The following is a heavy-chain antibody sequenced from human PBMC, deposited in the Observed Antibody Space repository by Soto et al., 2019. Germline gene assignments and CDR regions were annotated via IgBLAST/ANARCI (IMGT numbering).Heavy chain of an antibody. CDR3: ARPPGRPYYYYGMDV. D-gene: IGHD2-15*01. V-gene: IGHV1-69*12. Sequence: QVQLVQSGAEVKKPGSSVKVSCKASGGTFSTYAISWVRQAPGQGLEWMGGIIPIFGTADYAQKFQGRVTVTAEESTSTAYMEVSSLRSQDTAVYYWARPPGRPYYYYGMDVWGQGTTVTVSS. J-gene: IGHJ6*02. CDR2: IIPIFGTA. CDR1: GGTFSTYA.